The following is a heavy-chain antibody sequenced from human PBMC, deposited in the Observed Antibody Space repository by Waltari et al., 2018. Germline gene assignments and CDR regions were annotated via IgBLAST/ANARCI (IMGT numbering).Heavy chain of an antibody. V-gene: IGHV3-23*04. CDR1: GFNFNNFG. D-gene: IGHD1-26*01. Sequence: EVQLVESGGGLVQAGGCLKRSCKVAGFNFNNFGVSWVRQAPGKGLEWVSTIGSGGDIYYGDSVKGRFFISRDNSKNTLYLQMNSLRVEDTAVYYCAKQQGWELFEYFFDYWGQGTLVSVS. CDR3: AKQQGWELFEYFFDY. CDR2: IGSGGDI. J-gene: IGHJ4*02.